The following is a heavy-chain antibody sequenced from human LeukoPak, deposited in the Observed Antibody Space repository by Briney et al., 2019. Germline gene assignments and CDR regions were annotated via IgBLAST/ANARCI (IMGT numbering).Heavy chain of an antibody. Sequence: PGGSLRLSCAASEFTFSSYSMNWVRQAPGKGLEWVSYITNSGNSKSYADSVKGRFTISRDNTKNSLYLQMNSLRAEDTAVYYCAKAGTSGSYYFDYWGQGTLVTVSS. V-gene: IGHV3-48*01. CDR1: EFTFSSYS. CDR3: AKAGTSGSYYFDY. J-gene: IGHJ4*02. D-gene: IGHD3-10*01. CDR2: ITNSGNSK.